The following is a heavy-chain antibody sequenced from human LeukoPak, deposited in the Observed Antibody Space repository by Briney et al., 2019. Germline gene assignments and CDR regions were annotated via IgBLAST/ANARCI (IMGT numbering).Heavy chain of an antibody. V-gene: IGHV3-15*01. J-gene: IGHJ4*02. CDR1: GFTFSGYG. D-gene: IGHD4-17*01. Sequence: GGSLRLSCAAPGFTFSGYGMSWVRQAPGKGLEWVGRIKSKSDGGTIDYAAPVKGRFIISRDDSKTTLDLLMNSLKTEDTAVYYCSTDDGRFWGQGTLVTVSS. CDR2: IKSKSDGGTI. CDR3: STDDGRF.